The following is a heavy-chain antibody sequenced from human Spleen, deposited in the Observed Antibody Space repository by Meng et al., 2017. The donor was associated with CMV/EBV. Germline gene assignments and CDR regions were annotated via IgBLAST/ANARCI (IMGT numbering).Heavy chain of an antibody. CDR3: ARNYYGSGSYYKVRYNYGMDV. D-gene: IGHD3-10*01. CDR2: ISAYYGST. V-gene: IGHV1-18*01. CDR1: GYTFTTYG. J-gene: IGHJ6*02. Sequence: ASVKVSCKASGYTFTTYGISWVRQAPGQGPEWMGWISAYYGSTRYAHNMQGRVTMTRDTSTSTAYMELRSLRSDDTAVYYCARNYYGSGSYYKVRYNYGMDVWGQGTTVTVSS.